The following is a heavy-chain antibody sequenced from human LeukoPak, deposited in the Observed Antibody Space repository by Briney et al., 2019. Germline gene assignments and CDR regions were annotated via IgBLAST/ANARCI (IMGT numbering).Heavy chain of an antibody. Sequence: SETLSLTCAVYGGSFSGYYWSWIRQPPGKGLEWIGEINHSGSTNYNPSLKSRVTISVDTSKNQFSLKLSSVTAADTAVYYCAGSTYDSSGSYYYYGMDVWGQGTTVTVSS. V-gene: IGHV4-34*01. CDR2: INHSGST. D-gene: IGHD3-22*01. CDR3: AGSTYDSSGSYYYYGMDV. CDR1: GGSFSGYY. J-gene: IGHJ6*02.